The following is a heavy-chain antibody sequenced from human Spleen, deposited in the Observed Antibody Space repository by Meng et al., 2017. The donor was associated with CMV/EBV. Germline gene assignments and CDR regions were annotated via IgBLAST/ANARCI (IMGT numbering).Heavy chain of an antibody. CDR3: VREVGDTSCYAY. CDR2: QSSDGSDT. V-gene: IGHV3-30*04. D-gene: IGHD2-2*01. CDR1: GFTFSSYA. Sequence: GESLKISCAASGFTFSSYAMHWVRQAPGKGLEWVAAQSSDGSDTYYADSVKGRFTISRDNSKNTLFLQMNSLRPEDTARYYCVREVGDTSCYAYWGQGTLVTVSS. J-gene: IGHJ4*02.